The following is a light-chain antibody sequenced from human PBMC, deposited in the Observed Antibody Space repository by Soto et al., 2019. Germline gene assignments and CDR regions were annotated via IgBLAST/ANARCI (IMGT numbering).Light chain of an antibody. CDR2: ATS. CDR3: QQYGSSPIT. Sequence: EILLTQSSCTLSLSPGERATLSYRASQSVSSIYLAWYQQKPGQAPSLLIYATSSRATGIPDRFSGSGSGTDFSLTISRLEPEDFAVYYCQQYGSSPITFGQGTLLEVK. CDR1: QSVSSIY. J-gene: IGKJ5*01. V-gene: IGKV3-20*01.